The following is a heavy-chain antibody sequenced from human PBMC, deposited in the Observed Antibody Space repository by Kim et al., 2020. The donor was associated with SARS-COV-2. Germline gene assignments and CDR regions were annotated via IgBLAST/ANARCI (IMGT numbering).Heavy chain of an antibody. CDR3: ARQYRDGYTYYFDY. CDR1: HW. Sequence: HWINWGRRLPGKGLEWMAGIDPSEFYTNYNPSFQGHVVLSADKSISTAYLQWSSLKASDTAIYFCARQYRDGYTYYFDYWGQGTLVTVSS. D-gene: IGHD5-12*01. CDR2: IDPSEFYT. V-gene: IGHV5-10-1*01. J-gene: IGHJ4*02.